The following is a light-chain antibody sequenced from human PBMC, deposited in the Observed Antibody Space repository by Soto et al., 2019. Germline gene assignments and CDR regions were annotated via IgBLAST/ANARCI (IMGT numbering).Light chain of an antibody. Sequence: DVEMTQSPSSLSASVGDRVTITCQASRHISRYIYWYQKKPGRAPNLLIYGASNLETGVPSRFSGSGSGTDFTFTITSLQPEDIATYYCQQYSDFPPAFGQGTRLEIK. CDR1: RHISRY. CDR2: GAS. CDR3: QQYSDFPPA. J-gene: IGKJ5*01. V-gene: IGKV1-33*01.